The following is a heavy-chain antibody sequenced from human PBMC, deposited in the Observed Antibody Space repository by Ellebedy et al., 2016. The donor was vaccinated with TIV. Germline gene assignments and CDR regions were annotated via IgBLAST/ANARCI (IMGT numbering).Heavy chain of an antibody. V-gene: IGHV3-53*04. CDR3: ARIPRGVMVENYAMDV. CDR2: IYSGGST. D-gene: IGHD3-10*01. Sequence: PGGSLRLSCAASGFTVSSTYMSWVRQAPGKGLEWVSVIYSGGSTYYADSVKGRFTISRHNSKNTVYLQMNSLRAEDTAVYYCARIPRGVMVENYAMDVWGQGTAVTVSS. CDR1: GFTVSSTY. J-gene: IGHJ6*02.